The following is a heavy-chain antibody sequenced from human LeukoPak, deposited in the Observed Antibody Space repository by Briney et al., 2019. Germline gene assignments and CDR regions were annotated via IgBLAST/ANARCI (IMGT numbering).Heavy chain of an antibody. V-gene: IGHV3-30-3*01. CDR2: ISYDGSNK. J-gene: IGHJ4*02. CDR3: AGELYCTNGVCYAFDY. D-gene: IGHD2-8*01. CDR1: GFTFSSYA. Sequence: GGSLRLSCAASGFTFSSYAMHWVRQAPGKGLERVAVISYDGSNKYYADSVKGRFTISRDNSKNTLYLQMNSLRAEDTAVYYCAGELYCTNGVCYAFDYWGQGTLVTVSS.